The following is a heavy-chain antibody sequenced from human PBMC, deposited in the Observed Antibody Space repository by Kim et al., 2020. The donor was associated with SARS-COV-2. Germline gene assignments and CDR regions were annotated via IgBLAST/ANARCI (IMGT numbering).Heavy chain of an antibody. V-gene: IGHV6-1*01. J-gene: IGHJ6*02. D-gene: IGHD3-10*01. CDR1: GDSVSSNSAA. CDR3: ARECPYYGSGKGEYYYGMDV. Sequence: SQTLSLTCAISGDSVSSNSAAWNWIRQSPSRGLEWLGRTYYRSKWYNDYAVSVKSRITINPDTSKNQFSLQLNSVTPEDTAVYYCARECPYYGSGKGEYYYGMDVWGQGTTVTVSS. CDR2: TYYRSKWYN.